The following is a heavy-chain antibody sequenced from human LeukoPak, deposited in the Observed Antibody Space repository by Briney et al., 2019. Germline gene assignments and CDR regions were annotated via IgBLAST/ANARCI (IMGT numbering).Heavy chain of an antibody. CDR2: ISYDERGK. CDR1: GFGFNYYG. D-gene: IGHD3-16*01. CDR3: STDGTPKFEH. Sequence: PGGSLRLSCAASGFGFNYYGMVWFRQSPGKGLEGVATISYDERGKHYADSVQGRFTISRDNSKSVLYLQLDYLRPEDTAVYYCSTDGTPKFEHWGQGTLVTVSS. V-gene: IGHV3-30*03. J-gene: IGHJ1*01.